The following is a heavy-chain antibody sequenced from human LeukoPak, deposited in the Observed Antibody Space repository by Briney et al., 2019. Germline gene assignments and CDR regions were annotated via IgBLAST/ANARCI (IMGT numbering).Heavy chain of an antibody. Sequence: GGSLRLSCAASGFTFSSYSMNWVRPAPGKGLEWVSSISSSSSYIYYADSVKGRFTISRDNAKNSLYLQMNSLRAEDTAVYYCARGPSPTNFDYWGQGTLVTVSS. CDR3: ARGPSPTNFDY. D-gene: IGHD5-12*01. CDR2: ISSSSSYI. J-gene: IGHJ4*02. CDR1: GFTFSSYS. V-gene: IGHV3-21*01.